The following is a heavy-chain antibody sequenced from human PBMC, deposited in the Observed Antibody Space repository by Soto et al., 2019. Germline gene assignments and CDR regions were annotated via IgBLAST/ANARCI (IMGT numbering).Heavy chain of an antibody. Sequence: QVQLVQSGAEVKKPGSSVKVSCKASGGTFSSYAISWVRQAPGQGLEWMGGIIPIFGTANYAQKFQGRVTIXXDXSXXTAYMELSSLRSEDTAVYYCATKIAAALGYNWFDPWGQGTLVTVSS. V-gene: IGHV1-69*12. CDR1: GGTFSSYA. CDR3: ATKIAAALGYNWFDP. J-gene: IGHJ5*02. D-gene: IGHD6-13*01. CDR2: IIPIFGTA.